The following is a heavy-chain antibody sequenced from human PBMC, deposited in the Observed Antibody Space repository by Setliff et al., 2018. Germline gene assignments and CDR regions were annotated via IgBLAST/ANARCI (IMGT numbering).Heavy chain of an antibody. V-gene: IGHV4-39*01. Sequence: PSETLSLTCTVSGASISSGSFYWGWIRQPAGKGLEWIGSICHSGSTHYNPSLKSRVTISVDTSKNEFSLKVSSVTAADTAVYYCARQAHDLKGGTTLFYWFDPWGQGTLVTSPQ. CDR3: ARQAHDLKGGTTLFYWFDP. D-gene: IGHD1-26*01. J-gene: IGHJ5*02. CDR2: ICHSGST. CDR1: GASISSGSFY.